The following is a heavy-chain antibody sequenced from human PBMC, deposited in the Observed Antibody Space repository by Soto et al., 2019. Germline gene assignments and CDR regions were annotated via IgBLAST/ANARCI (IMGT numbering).Heavy chain of an antibody. Sequence: GESLKISCKGSGYSFTSYWISWVRQMPGKGLEWMGRIDPSDSYTNYSPSFQGHVTISADKSISTAYLQWSSLKASDTAVYYCARDFHGYSYGSLRYYGMDVWGQGTTVTVSS. V-gene: IGHV5-10-1*01. CDR3: ARDFHGYSYGSLRYYGMDV. J-gene: IGHJ6*02. CDR1: GYSFTSYW. D-gene: IGHD5-18*01. CDR2: IDPSDSYT.